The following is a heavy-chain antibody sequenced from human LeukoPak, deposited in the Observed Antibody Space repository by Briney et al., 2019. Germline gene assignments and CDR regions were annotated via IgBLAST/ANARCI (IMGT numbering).Heavy chain of an antibody. CDR2: IYHSGST. CDR3: ARRGTMIVVVIGAYFDY. V-gene: IGHV4-38-2*02. Sequence: PSETLSLTCTVSGYSISSGYHWGWIRQPPGKGLEWIGSIYHSGSTNYNPSLKSRVTISVDTSKNQFSLKLSSVTAADTAVYYCARRGTMIVVVIGAYFDYWGQGTLVTVSS. J-gene: IGHJ4*02. CDR1: GYSISSGYH. D-gene: IGHD3-22*01.